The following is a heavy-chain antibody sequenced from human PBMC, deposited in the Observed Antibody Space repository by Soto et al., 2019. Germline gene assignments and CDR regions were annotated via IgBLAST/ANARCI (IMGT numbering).Heavy chain of an antibody. CDR2: ISAGRST. V-gene: IGHV3-23*01. CDR3: TKVRGDPV. CDR1: GFTFSNYA. Sequence: EVQVLESGGDLVQPGGSLRLSCAASGFTFSNYAMNWVRQAPGKGPEWVSGISAGRSTYYADSVKGRFTISRDNSKSTLFLQMDSLRAEDTALSYCTKVRGDPVWGKGTTVTVSS. D-gene: IGHD4-17*01. J-gene: IGHJ6*04.